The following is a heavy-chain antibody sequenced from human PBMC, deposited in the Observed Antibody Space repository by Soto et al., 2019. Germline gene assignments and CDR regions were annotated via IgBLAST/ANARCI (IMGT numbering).Heavy chain of an antibody. V-gene: IGHV3-74*01. CDR1: GFTFDDYA. D-gene: IGHD3-3*01. J-gene: IGHJ6*02. CDR3: ARENHSINYDFWSGYNSTYYYYGMDV. Sequence: GGSLRLSCAASGFTFDDYAMHWVRQAPGKGLVWVSRINSDGSSTSYADSVKGRFIISRDNAKNTLYLQMNSLRAEDTAVYYCARENHSINYDFWSGYNSTYYYYGMDVWGQATTVTVSS. CDR2: INSDGSST.